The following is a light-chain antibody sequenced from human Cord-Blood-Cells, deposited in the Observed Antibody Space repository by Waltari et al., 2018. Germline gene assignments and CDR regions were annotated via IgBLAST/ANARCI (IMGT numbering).Light chain of an antibody. CDR1: ISDVGGYNY. V-gene: IGLV2-11*01. J-gene: IGLJ2*01. Sequence: QSALTQPRSVSGSPGQSVTISCTGTISDVGGYNYVSWYQQHPSQAPKLMIYDVSKRPSGVPDRFSGSKSGNTASLTISGLQAEDEADYYCCSYAGSYTVVVGGGTKLTVL. CDR2: DVS. CDR3: CSYAGSYTVV.